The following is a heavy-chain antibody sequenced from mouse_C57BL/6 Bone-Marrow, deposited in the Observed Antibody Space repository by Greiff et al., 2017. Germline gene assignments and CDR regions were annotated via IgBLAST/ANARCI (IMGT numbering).Heavy chain of an antibody. CDR1: GYTFTSYW. V-gene: IGHV1-59*01. J-gene: IGHJ3*01. CDR2: IDPSDSYT. CDR3: AKLGLAY. D-gene: IGHD4-1*01. Sequence: VKLQQPGAELVRPGTSVKLSCKASGYTFTSYWMHWVKQRPGQGLEWIGVIDPSDSYTNYNQKFKGKATLTVDTSSSTAYMQLSSLTSEDSAVCYCAKLGLAYWGQGTLVTVSA.